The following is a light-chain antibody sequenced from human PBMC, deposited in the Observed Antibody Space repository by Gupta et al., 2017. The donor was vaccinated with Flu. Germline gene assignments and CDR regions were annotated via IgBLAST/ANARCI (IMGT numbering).Light chain of an antibody. CDR3: QHYNSYSVYS. V-gene: IGKV1-5*03. CDR2: GAS. J-gene: IGKJ2*03. CDR1: QSVNAW. Sequence: ATRSASIGERVTITCRASQSVNAWLAWYQQKPGKAPKLLIYGASTLESGVPSRFSGSGSGTEFTLTISCLQPDDFATYYCQHYNSYSVYSFGQGTKLEIK.